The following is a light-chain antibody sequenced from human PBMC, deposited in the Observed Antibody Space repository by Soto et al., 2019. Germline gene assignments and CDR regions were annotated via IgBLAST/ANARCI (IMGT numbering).Light chain of an antibody. CDR2: EGD. CDR1: SSDVGSSNL. CDR3: CSFARSTTFYV. V-gene: IGLV2-23*01. Sequence: QSVLTQPASGSGSHGQSITISCSGTSSDVGSSNLVSWYQQHPGKAPKLIIFEGDRRPSGVSGRFSGSKSGNTASLTISGLQAEDEADYYCCSFARSTTFYVFGTGTKVTVL. J-gene: IGLJ1*01.